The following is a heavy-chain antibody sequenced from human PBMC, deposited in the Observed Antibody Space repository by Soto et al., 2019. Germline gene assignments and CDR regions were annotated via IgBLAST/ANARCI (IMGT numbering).Heavy chain of an antibody. Sequence: QVQVVQSGAEVKKPGASVKVSCKASGYTFTSYGISWVRQAPGQGLEWMGWISAYNGNTKYAQKFQGRVTMTTDTSSSTAYMEVRSLRSDDTAVYYCARDAAAGLNDYWGQGTLVTVSS. CDR1: GYTFTSYG. D-gene: IGHD6-13*01. CDR3: ARDAAAGLNDY. V-gene: IGHV1-18*01. CDR2: ISAYNGNT. J-gene: IGHJ4*02.